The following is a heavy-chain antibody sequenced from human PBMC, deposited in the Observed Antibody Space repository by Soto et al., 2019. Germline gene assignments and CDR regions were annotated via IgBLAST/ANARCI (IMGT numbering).Heavy chain of an antibody. Sequence: QVQLVESGGGVVQPGRSLRLSCAASGFTFSSYAMHWVRQAPGKGLEWVAVISYDGSNKYYADSVKGRLTISRDNSKNTLYLQMNSLRAEDTAVYYCARPNRHYYYYGMDVWGQGTTVTVSS. V-gene: IGHV3-30-3*01. CDR3: ARPNRHYYYYGMDV. CDR2: ISYDGSNK. J-gene: IGHJ6*02. D-gene: IGHD7-27*01. CDR1: GFTFSSYA.